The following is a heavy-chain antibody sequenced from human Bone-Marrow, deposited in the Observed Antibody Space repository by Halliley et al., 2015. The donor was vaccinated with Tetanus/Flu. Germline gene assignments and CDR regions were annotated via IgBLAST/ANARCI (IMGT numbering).Heavy chain of an antibody. D-gene: IGHD3-22*01. CDR1: GFRFSSYG. V-gene: IGHV3-7*01. J-gene: IGHJ4*02. CDR3: VRDPVLGDSSGYYFVS. Sequence: SLRLSCAGGGFRFSSYGMHWVRQAPGKGLEWVANIKQDGSEKNYVDSVKGRFTISRDNAKNTLYLQMNSLRVEDTAVYYCVRDPVLGDSSGYYFVSWGQGTLVTVSS. CDR2: IKQDGSEK.